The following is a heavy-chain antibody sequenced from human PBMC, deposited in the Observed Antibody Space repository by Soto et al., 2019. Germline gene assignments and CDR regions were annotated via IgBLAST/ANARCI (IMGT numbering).Heavy chain of an antibody. Sequence: TLSLTCAISGDSVSTNIAAWSWIRQSPXRGLEWLGRTLYRSSKWYNEYAVSVKSRMTINPDTSKNQFSLQLNSVTPEDTAVYYCARDAAPTLNYPHGMDVWGQGTAVTAP. CDR2: TLYRSSKWYN. CDR1: GDSVSTNIAA. J-gene: IGHJ6*02. V-gene: IGHV6-1*01. CDR3: ARDAAPTLNYPHGMDV. D-gene: IGHD1-7*01.